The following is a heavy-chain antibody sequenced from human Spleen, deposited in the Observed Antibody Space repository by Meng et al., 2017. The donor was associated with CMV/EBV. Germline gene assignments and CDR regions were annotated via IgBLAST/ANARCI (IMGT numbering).Heavy chain of an antibody. CDR3: ASWQQLVP. Sequence: QLQLGGSGGGVVQPGRSLRLSCAASGFTFSSYAMHWVRQAPGKGLEWVAVISYDGSNKYYADSVKGRFTISRDNSKNTLYLQMNSLRAEDTAVYYCASWQQLVPWGQGTLVTVSS. J-gene: IGHJ5*02. CDR1: GFTFSSYA. D-gene: IGHD6-13*01. CDR2: ISYDGSNK. V-gene: IGHV3-30-3*01.